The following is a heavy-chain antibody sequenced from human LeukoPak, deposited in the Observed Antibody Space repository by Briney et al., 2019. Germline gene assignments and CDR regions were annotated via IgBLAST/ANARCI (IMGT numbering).Heavy chain of an antibody. CDR2: IYHSGST. CDR3: AGHHPRNTVDF. CDR1: GGSISSGGYS. Sequence: SETLSLTCAVSGGSISSGGYSWSWIRQPPGKGLEWIGYIYHSGSTYYNPSLKSRVTISVDRSKNQFSLKLSSVTAADTAVYYCAGHHPRNTVDFWGQGTLVTVSS. D-gene: IGHD2/OR15-2a*01. J-gene: IGHJ4*02. V-gene: IGHV4-30-2*01.